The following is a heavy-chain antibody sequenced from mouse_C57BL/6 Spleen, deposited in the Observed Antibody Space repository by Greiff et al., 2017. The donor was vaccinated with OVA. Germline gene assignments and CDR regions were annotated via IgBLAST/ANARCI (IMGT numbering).Heavy chain of an antibody. CDR3: ARPYYSNYTFAY. D-gene: IGHD2-5*01. Sequence: DVQLQESGGDLVKPGGSLKLSCAASGFTFSSYGMSWVRQTPDKRLEWVATISSGGSYTYYPDSVKGRFTISRDNAKNTLYLQMSSLKSEDTAMYYCARPYYSNYTFAYWGQGTLVTVSA. CDR1: GFTFSSYG. CDR2: ISSGGSYT. V-gene: IGHV5-6*01. J-gene: IGHJ3*01.